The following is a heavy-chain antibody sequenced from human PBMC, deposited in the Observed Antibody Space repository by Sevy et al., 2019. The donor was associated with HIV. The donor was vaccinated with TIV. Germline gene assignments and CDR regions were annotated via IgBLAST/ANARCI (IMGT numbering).Heavy chain of an antibody. D-gene: IGHD3-10*01. CDR2: IKSRSDGGTT. V-gene: IGHV3-15*01. Sequence: GGSLRLSCAASGLGFTNAWMSWVRQAPGKGLEWVGRIKSRSDGGTTDFASPVKGRFIISRDDSKNTLYLQMNSLKTEDTAVYYCTTGHGSVAYWGQGTLATVSS. CDR1: GLGFTNAW. CDR3: TTGHGSVAY. J-gene: IGHJ4*02.